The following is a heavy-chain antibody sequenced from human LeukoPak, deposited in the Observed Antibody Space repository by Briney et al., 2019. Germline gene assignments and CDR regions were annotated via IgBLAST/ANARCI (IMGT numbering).Heavy chain of an antibody. CDR2: ISSSSSTI. CDR1: GFIFSSYN. J-gene: IGHJ6*02. CDR3: ARELPAHDYGDYDRSYYYYGMDV. Sequence: RGGSLRLSCAASGFIFSSYNINWVRQAPGKGLEWVSSISSSSSTIYYADSVKGRFTISRDNAKNSLYLQMNSLRAEDTAVYYCARELPAHDYGDYDRSYYYYGMDVWGQGTTVTVSS. D-gene: IGHD4-17*01. V-gene: IGHV3-48*04.